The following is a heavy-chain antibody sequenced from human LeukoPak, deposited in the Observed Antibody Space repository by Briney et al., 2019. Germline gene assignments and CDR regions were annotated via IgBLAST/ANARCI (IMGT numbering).Heavy chain of an antibody. V-gene: IGHV1-46*01. CDR3: ARDNSVGDTAWWFDP. CDR1: GYSFTSYY. J-gene: IGHJ5*02. CDR2: INPSGSST. D-gene: IGHD1-26*01. Sequence: ASVKVSCKASGYSFTSYYMHWVRQAPGQGLEWMVLINPSGSSTSYAQKFQGRLSLTRDMYTSTDYMELSSLRSEDTAVYYCARDNSVGDTAWWFDPWGQGTLVTVSS.